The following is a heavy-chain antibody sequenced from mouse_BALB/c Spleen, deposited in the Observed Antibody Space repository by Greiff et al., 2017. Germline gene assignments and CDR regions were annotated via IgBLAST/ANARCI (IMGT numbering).Heavy chain of an antibody. J-gene: IGHJ3*01. CDR3: ARHPRDSSGYEAWFAY. V-gene: IGHV5-9-3*01. D-gene: IGHD3-2*01. CDR2: ISSGGSYT. Sequence: EVKLVESGGGLVKPGGSLKLSCAASGFTFSSYAMSWVRQTPEKRLEWVATISSGGSYTYYPDSVKGRFTISRDNAKNTLYLQMSSLRSEDTAMYYCARHPRDSSGYEAWFAYWGQGTLVTVSA. CDR1: GFTFSSYA.